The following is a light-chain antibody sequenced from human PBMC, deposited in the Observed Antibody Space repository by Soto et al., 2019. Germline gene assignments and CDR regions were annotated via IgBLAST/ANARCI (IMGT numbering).Light chain of an antibody. J-gene: IGLJ3*02. Sequence: QSALTQPASVSGSPGQSITISCTGTRSDVGRYNYVSWYQQHPGKAPKLLIFEVTRRPSGVPDRFSGSKSGNTAYLTVSGLRTEDEAHYYCCSYDVSNVVLFGGRTKLTVL. CDR2: EVT. V-gene: IGLV2-8*01. CDR1: RSDVGRYNY. CDR3: CSYDVSNVVL.